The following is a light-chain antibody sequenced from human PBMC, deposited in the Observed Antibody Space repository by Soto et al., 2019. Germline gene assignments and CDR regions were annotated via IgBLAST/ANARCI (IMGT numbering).Light chain of an antibody. J-gene: IGKJ1*01. CDR2: KAS. CDR1: QSVSGW. V-gene: IGKV1-5*03. Sequence: QMTQSPSTLSASVGDTVTVTCRASQSVSGWLAWYQQKPGKAPKLLIYKASTLKSGVPSRFSGSGSGTEFTLTISSLQPDDFATYYCQHYNSYSEAFGQGTKVDI. CDR3: QHYNSYSEA.